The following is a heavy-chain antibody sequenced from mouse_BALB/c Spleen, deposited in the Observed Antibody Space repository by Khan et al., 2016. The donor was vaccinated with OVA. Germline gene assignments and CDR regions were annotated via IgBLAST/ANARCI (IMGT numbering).Heavy chain of an antibody. CDR3: SRMDTTSLDY. Sequence: VQLQESGTELARPGASVKLSCKASGYTFTDYYITWVKQRTGQGLEWIGEIYPGSGNTYYNEKFKGKATLTADKSSNTAYMQLSSLTSDASAVYFCSRMDTTSLDYWGQGTTLTVSS. V-gene: IGHV1-77*01. D-gene: IGHD2-3*01. CDR1: GYTFTDYY. J-gene: IGHJ2*01. CDR2: IYPGSGNT.